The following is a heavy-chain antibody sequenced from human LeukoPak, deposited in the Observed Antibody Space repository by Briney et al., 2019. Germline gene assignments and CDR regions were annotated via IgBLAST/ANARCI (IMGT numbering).Heavy chain of an antibody. D-gene: IGHD1-1*01. J-gene: IGHJ3*02. CDR3: AKSLLTTATGTGRAFDI. V-gene: IGHV3-23*01. Sequence: GGSLRLSCEAAGFPFRDYPMGWVRRASGKRLEWVSGISAGADVIFYADPVKGRFTISRDNSKNTLYLQMNGLRAEDSAEYYCAKSLLTTATGTGRAFDIWGQGTMVTVSA. CDR1: GFPFRDYP. CDR2: ISAGADVI.